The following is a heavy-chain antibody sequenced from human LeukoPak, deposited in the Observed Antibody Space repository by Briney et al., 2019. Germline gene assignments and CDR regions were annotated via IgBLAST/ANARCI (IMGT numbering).Heavy chain of an antibody. CDR2: IKEDGGSR. J-gene: IGHJ6*02. D-gene: IGHD6-19*01. V-gene: IGHV3-7*01. CDR3: ARDLGAVAGTLGYYYYGMDV. CDR1: GFTFSNYW. Sequence: GGSLRLSCAASGFTFSNYWMSWVRQAPGKGLEWVANIKEDGGSRYYVDSVKGRLTISRDNAKYSLYLQMSSLRVEDTAVYYCARDLGAVAGTLGYYYYGMDVWGQGTTVTVSS.